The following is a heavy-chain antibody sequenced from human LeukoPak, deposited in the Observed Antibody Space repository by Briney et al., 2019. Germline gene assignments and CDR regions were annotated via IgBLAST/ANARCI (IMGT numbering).Heavy chain of an antibody. Sequence: GASVKVSCKASGGTFSSYAISWVRQAPGQGPEWMGRIIPILGIANYAQKFQGRVTITADKSTSTAYMELSSLRSEDTAVYYCAREPEIYAFDIWGQGTMVTVSS. J-gene: IGHJ3*02. CDR1: GGTFSSYA. V-gene: IGHV1-69*04. CDR3: AREPEIYAFDI. D-gene: IGHD1-14*01. CDR2: IIPILGIA.